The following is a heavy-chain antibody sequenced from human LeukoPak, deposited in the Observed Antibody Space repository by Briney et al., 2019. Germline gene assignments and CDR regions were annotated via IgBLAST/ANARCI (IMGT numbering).Heavy chain of an antibody. J-gene: IGHJ4*02. Sequence: GGSLRLSCAVSGFTFTNYWMSWVRQAPGKGLEWVANIKQDGSEKYYVDSVKGRFTISRDNAKNSLYLQMNSLRAEDTAVYYCAREYYDILTGYSFHDYWGQGTLVTVSS. CDR2: IKQDGSEK. V-gene: IGHV3-7*01. CDR1: GFTFTNYW. D-gene: IGHD3-9*01. CDR3: AREYYDILTGYSFHDY.